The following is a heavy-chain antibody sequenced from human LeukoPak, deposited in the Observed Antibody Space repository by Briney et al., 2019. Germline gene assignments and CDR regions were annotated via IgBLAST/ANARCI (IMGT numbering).Heavy chain of an antibody. J-gene: IGHJ4*02. D-gene: IGHD3-16*02. CDR1: GFTFSSYA. V-gene: IGHV3-64*01. CDR2: ISSNGGST. Sequence: GRSLRLSCAASGFTFSSYAMHWVRQAPGKGLEYVSAISSNGGSTYYANSVKGRFTISRDNSKNTLYLQMGSLRAEDMAVYYCARGDTPGWGSYRYTGFFGYWGQGTLVTVSS. CDR3: ARGDTPGWGSYRYTGFFGY.